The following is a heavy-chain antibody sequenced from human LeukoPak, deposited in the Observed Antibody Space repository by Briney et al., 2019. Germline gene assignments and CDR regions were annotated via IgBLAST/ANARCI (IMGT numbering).Heavy chain of an antibody. D-gene: IGHD5-18*01. J-gene: IGHJ4*02. CDR3: ARLGTGYSLSY. Sequence: ASVKASCKASGYSFTAYSIVWVRQAPGQGLEWMGWIHPHSGGTAYGKTFQGRVTMTRDTSISTAYMDLNSLGSDDAAVYYCARLGTGYSLSYWGQGTLVTVSS. V-gene: IGHV1-2*02. CDR2: IHPHSGGT. CDR1: GYSFTAYS.